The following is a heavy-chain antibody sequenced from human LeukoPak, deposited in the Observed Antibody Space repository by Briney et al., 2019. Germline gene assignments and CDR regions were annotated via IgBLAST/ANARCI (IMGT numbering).Heavy chain of an antibody. D-gene: IGHD3-10*01. V-gene: IGHV3-53*01. J-gene: IGHJ6*03. CDR1: GFTVSSNS. CDR3: AKGGRGGAITMVRGVKGDYYYMDV. Sequence: GGSLRLSCTVSGFTVSSNSMSWVRQAPGKGLEWVSFIYSDNTHYSDSVKGRFTISRDNSKNTLYLQMNSLRAEDTAVYYCAKGGRGGAITMVRGVKGDYYYMDVWGKGTTVTISS. CDR2: IYSDNT.